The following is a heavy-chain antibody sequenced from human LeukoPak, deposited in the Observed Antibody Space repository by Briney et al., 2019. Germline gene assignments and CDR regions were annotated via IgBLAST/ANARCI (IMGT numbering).Heavy chain of an antibody. CDR1: GGSISSYY. V-gene: IGHV4-59*01. D-gene: IGHD3-22*01. Sequence: PSETLSLTCTVSGGSISSYYWSWIRQPPGKGLEWIGDIYYSGSIKYNPSLKSRVTMSVDTSKNQFSLKLSSVTAADTAIYYCARENPSGYYNRPIDYWGQGTLVTVSS. CDR3: ARENPSGYYNRPIDY. CDR2: IYYSGSI. J-gene: IGHJ4*02.